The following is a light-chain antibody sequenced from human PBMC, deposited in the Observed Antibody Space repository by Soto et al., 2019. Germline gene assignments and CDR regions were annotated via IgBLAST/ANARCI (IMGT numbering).Light chain of an antibody. J-gene: IGKJ5*01. CDR1: QSISSY. CDR2: AAS. V-gene: IGKV1-39*01. Sequence: DIQMTQSQSSLSASVGDRVTITCRASQSISSYLDWYQQKPGKAPKLLIYAASSLQSGVPSRFSGSGSGTDFTLTITSLQPEEFATYYCQQSYSSSITFGQGTRLEIK. CDR3: QQSYSSSIT.